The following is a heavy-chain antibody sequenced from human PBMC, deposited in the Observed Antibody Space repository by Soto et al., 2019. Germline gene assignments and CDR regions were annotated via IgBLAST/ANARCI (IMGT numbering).Heavy chain of an antibody. V-gene: IGHV5-51*01. J-gene: IGHJ6*02. CDR1: GYSFTSYW. CDR3: ARLFRRGDYDYYYYGMDV. CDR2: IYPGDSDT. Sequence: GESLKISCKGSGYSFTSYWIGWVRRMPRKGLEWMGIIYPGDSDTRYSPSFQGKVTSSADKSTSTAYLQWGSLKASDTAMYYWARLFRRGDYDYYYYGMDVWGQGTTVTVSS. D-gene: IGHD4-17*01.